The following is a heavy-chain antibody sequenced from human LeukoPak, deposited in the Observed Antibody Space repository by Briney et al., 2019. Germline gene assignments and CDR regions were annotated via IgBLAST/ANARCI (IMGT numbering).Heavy chain of an antibody. J-gene: IGHJ1*01. CDR3: AKTTAVATPPLYFQN. CDR1: GFTFSSYA. D-gene: IGHD4-23*01. V-gene: IGHV3-23*01. CDR2: ISGSGRSI. Sequence: PGGSLRLSCAASGFTFSSYAMSWVRQAPGKGLEWVSSISGSGRSIYYPDSVKGRFTISRDSSKNTLYLQMNSLRAEDTAVYYCAKTTAVATPPLYFQNWGQGTLVTVSS.